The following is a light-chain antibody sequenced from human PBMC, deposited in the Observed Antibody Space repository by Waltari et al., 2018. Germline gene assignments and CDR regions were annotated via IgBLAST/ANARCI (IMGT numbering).Light chain of an antibody. CDR3: ATWDDRLSDYV. J-gene: IGLJ1*01. Sequence: QSVLTQPPSASGTPGQRLIIPCSGSSPNIGSNISYWYQQLLGPAPKLLIYKNNQRPSGVPDRFSGSKSGTSSSLAISGLRSEDEADYYCATWDDRLSDYVFGTGTKVTAL. CDR2: KNN. V-gene: IGLV1-47*01. CDR1: SPNIGSNI.